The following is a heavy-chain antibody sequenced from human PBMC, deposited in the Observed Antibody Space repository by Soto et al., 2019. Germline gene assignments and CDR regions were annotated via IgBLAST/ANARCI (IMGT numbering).Heavy chain of an antibody. CDR1: GFTFSSYG. D-gene: IGHD5-18*01. V-gene: IGHV3-33*01. CDR3: AREAAMVNYYGMDV. J-gene: IGHJ6*02. Sequence: QVQLVESGGGVVQPGRSLRLSCAASGFTFSSYGMHWVRQAAGKGLEWVAVIWYDGSNKYYADSVKGRFTISRDNSKNTLYLQMNSLRAEDTAVYYCAREAAMVNYYGMDVWGQGTTVTVSS. CDR2: IWYDGSNK.